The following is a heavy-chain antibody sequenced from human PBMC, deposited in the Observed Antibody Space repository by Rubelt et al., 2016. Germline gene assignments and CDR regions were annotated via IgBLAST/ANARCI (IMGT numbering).Heavy chain of an antibody. V-gene: IGHV1-2*06. CDR3: ARDWAAADGPREIWFDP. CDR1: GYTFTGYY. D-gene: IGHD6-13*01. Sequence: GQKGESGAEVKKPGASVKVSCKASGYTFTGYYMHWVRQAPGQGLEWMGRINPNSGGTNYAQKFQGRVTMTRDTSISTAYMELSRLRSDDTAVYYCARDWAAADGPREIWFDPWGQGTLVTVSS. J-gene: IGHJ5*02. CDR2: INPNSGGT.